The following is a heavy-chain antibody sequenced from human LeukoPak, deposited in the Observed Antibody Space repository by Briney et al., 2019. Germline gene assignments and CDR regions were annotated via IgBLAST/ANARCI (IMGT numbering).Heavy chain of an antibody. CDR2: IYYSGST. J-gene: IGHJ4*02. CDR3: ARGDSSGYYYLPHDV. CDR1: GGSISSYY. Sequence: SETLSLTCTVSGGSISSYYWSWIRQPPGKGLEWIGYIYYSGSTYYNPSLKSRVTISVDTSKNQFSLKLSSVTAADTAVYYCARGDSSGYYYLPHDVWGQGTLVTVSS. D-gene: IGHD3-22*01. V-gene: IGHV4-59*08.